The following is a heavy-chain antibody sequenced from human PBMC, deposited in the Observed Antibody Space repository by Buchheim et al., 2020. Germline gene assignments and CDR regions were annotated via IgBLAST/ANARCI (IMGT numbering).Heavy chain of an antibody. CDR3: ARDQLKCTNGVCFYGMDV. Sequence: QVQLQESGPGLVKPSETLSLTCTVSGGSISSYYWSWIRQPPGKGLEWIGYIYYSGSTNYNPSLKSRVTISVDTSKNQFSLKLSSVTAADTAVYYCARDQLKCTNGVCFYGMDVWGQGTT. D-gene: IGHD2-8*01. V-gene: IGHV4-59*01. CDR2: IYYSGST. J-gene: IGHJ6*02. CDR1: GGSISSYY.